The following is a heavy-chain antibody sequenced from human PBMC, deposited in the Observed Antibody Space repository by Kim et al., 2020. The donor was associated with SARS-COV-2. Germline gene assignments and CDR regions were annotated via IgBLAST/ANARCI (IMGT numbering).Heavy chain of an antibody. V-gene: IGHV5-51*01. Sequence: AFQDQVTISDDKSISTAYLQWSSLKASDTAMYYCARQADYDFWSGYFDYWGQGTLVTVSS. D-gene: IGHD3-3*01. J-gene: IGHJ4*02. CDR3: ARQADYDFWSGYFDY.